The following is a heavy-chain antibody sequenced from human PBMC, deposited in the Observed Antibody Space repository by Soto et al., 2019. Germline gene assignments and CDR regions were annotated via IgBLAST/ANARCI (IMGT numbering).Heavy chain of an antibody. CDR3: AKMAGSSGYYPSLDY. CDR1: GFTFSNAW. Sequence: GGSLRLSCAASGFTFSNAWRSWVRQDPGKGLEWVGRIKSKTDGGTTDYAAPVKGRFTISRDDSKNTLYLQMNSLRAEDTAVYYCAKMAGSSGYYPSLDYWGQGTLVTVSS. V-gene: IGHV3-15*01. CDR2: IKSKTDGGTT. J-gene: IGHJ4*02. D-gene: IGHD3-22*01.